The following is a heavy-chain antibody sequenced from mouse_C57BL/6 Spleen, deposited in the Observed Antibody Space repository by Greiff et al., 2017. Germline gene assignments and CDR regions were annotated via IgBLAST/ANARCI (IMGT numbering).Heavy chain of an antibody. CDR2: INSDGGST. Sequence: EVKLVESGGGLVQPGESLKLSCESYEYEFPSYDMSWVRKTPEKRLELVAAINSDGGSTNYPDTMERRFIISRDNTKTTLYLQMSSLRSEDSALCYCARHDYDCWFAYWGQGTLVTVSA. D-gene: IGHD2-4*01. J-gene: IGHJ3*01. V-gene: IGHV5-2*03. CDR1: EYEFPSYD. CDR3: ARHDYDCWFAY.